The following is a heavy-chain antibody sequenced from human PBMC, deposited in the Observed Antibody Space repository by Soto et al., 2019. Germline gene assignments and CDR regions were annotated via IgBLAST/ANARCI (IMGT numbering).Heavy chain of an antibody. CDR1: GFTFSSYG. CDR3: ARPRTRGPTCLSQQDEYFQH. J-gene: IGHJ1*01. V-gene: IGHV3-33*01. CDR2: IWYDGSNK. D-gene: IGHD1-7*01. Sequence: GGSLRLSCAASGFTFSSYGMHWVRQAPGKGLEWVAVIWYDGSNKYYADSVKGRFTISRDNSKNTLYLQMNSLRAEDTAVYYCARPRTRGPTCLSQQDEYFQHWGQGTLVTVSS.